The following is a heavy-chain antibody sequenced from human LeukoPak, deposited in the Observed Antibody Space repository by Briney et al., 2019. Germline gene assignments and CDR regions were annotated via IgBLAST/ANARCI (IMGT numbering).Heavy chain of an antibody. V-gene: IGHV3-23*01. CDR3: AKNPANYYDSSGYYYDY. CDR1: GFTFSSYA. CDR2: ISGSGGST. Sequence: GGSLRLSCAASGFTFSSYAMSWVRQAPGKGLEWVSAISGSGGSTHYADSVKGRFTISRDNSKNTLYLQMNSLRAEDTAVYYCAKNPANYYDSSGYYYDYWGQGTLVTVSS. J-gene: IGHJ4*02. D-gene: IGHD3-22*01.